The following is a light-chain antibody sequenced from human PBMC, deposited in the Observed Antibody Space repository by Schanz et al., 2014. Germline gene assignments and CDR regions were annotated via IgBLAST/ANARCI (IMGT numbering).Light chain of an antibody. CDR1: SPNIGINA. V-gene: IGLV1-44*01. CDR3: AGWDDSLNGWV. CDR2: SDN. Sequence: QSVLTQPPSASGTPGQRVTISCSGGSPNIGINAVNWYQHFPGTAPKLLIYSDNQRPSGVPDRFFGSKSGTSASLAISGLQSEDEADYYCAGWDDSLNGWVFGGGTKLTVL. J-gene: IGLJ3*02.